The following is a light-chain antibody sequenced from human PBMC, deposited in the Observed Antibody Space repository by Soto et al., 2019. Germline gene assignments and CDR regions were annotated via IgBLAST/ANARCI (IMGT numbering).Light chain of an antibody. CDR3: QQYDDLPFT. J-gene: IGKJ4*01. V-gene: IGKV1-33*01. Sequence: DIQMTQSPSSLSASVGDRVTITCQASQAIGNYLTWYQQKPGKAPKLLIYEASNLETGVPSRFSGSGSGTDFTFNINSLQPEDIATYYCQQYDDLPFTFGGGTKVEIK. CDR2: EAS. CDR1: QAIGNY.